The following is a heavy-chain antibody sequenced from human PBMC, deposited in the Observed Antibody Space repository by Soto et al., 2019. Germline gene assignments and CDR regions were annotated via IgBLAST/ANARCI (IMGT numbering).Heavy chain of an antibody. D-gene: IGHD3-9*01. J-gene: IGHJ3*02. CDR3: ARDFRYFDWLLSVRKERYDAFAI. CDR2: INAGNGNT. Sequence: ASVKVSCKASGYTFTSYAMHWVRQAPGQRLEWMGWINAGNGNTKYSQKFQGRVTITRDTSASTAYMELSSLRSEDTAVYYCARDFRYFDWLLSVRKERYDAFAIWGQGTMVTVSS. V-gene: IGHV1-3*01. CDR1: GYTFTSYA.